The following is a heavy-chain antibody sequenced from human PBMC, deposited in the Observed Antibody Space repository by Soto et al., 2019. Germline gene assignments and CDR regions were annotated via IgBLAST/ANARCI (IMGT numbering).Heavy chain of an antibody. D-gene: IGHD3-9*01. Sequence: GGSLRLSCAASGFTFSDYYMHWVRQAPGKDLEWVSGISWNSGSIGYADSVKGRFTISRDNAKNSLYLQMNSLRAGDTALYYCASGRGYDILTGYYPYFDYWGQGTLVTVSS. CDR2: ISWNSGSI. CDR1: GFTFSDYY. V-gene: IGHV3-9*01. J-gene: IGHJ4*02. CDR3: ASGRGYDILTGYYPYFDY.